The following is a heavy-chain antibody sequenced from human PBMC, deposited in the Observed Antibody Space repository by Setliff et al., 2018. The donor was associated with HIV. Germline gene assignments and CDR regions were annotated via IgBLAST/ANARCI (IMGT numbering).Heavy chain of an antibody. CDR3: ARESLNLGELSSNPDASDI. Sequence: SETLSLTCTVSGASIRSFHWSWIRQPPGKGLGWIGYIYYSGSANYTPSLKSRVTISLDTSKSQFSLKLSSVTAADTAVYYCARESLNLGELSSNPDASDIWGQGTMVTVSS. V-gene: IGHV4-59*01. CDR2: IYYSGSA. CDR1: GASIRSFH. J-gene: IGHJ3*02. D-gene: IGHD3-16*02.